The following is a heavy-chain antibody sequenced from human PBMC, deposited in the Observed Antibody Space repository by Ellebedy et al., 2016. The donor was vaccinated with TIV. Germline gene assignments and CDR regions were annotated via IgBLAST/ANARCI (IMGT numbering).Heavy chain of an antibody. J-gene: IGHJ4*02. CDR1: GYSFTSYW. V-gene: IGHV5-10-1*01. D-gene: IGHD1-26*01. Sequence: GGSLRLSCKGSGYSFTSYWISWVRQMPGKGLEWMGRINPSDSYTNYSPSFQGHVTISADKSISTAYLQWSSLKASDTAMYYCARHRRSYSGSQQYDYWGQGILVTVSS. CDR3: ARHRRSYSGSQQYDY. CDR2: INPSDSYT.